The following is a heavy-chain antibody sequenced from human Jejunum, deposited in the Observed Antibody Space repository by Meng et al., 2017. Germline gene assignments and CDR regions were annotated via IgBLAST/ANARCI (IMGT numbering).Heavy chain of an antibody. CDR1: GGSVSSAGYQ. Sequence: QVQLRDSGQGLVRPSEPLSIVCSVSGGSVSSAGYQWSWIRQPRGKGLEWIGYASTNYNPSLKSRVTISVGTSKNQFSLRLTSVTAADTAVYYCARDNWGSIDYWGQGVLVTVSS. CDR2: AST. D-gene: IGHD7-27*01. CDR3: ARDNWGSIDY. V-gene: IGHV4-61*08. J-gene: IGHJ4*02.